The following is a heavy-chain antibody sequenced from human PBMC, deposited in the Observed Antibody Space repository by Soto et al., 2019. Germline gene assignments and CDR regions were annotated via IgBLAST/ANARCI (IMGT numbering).Heavy chain of an antibody. J-gene: IGHJ6*02. CDR3: ARDRSAVAGYYYYYGMDV. CDR2: IWYDGSNK. Sequence: GGSLRLSCAASGFTFSSYGMHWVRQAPGKGLEWVAVIWYDGSNKYYADSVKGRFTISRDNSKNTLYLQMNSLIAEDTAVYYCARDRSAVAGYYYYYGMDVWGQGTTVTVSS. V-gene: IGHV3-33*01. D-gene: IGHD6-19*01. CDR1: GFTFSSYG.